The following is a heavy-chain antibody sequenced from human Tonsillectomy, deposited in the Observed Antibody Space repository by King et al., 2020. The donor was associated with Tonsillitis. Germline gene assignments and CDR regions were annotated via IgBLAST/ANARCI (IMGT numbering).Heavy chain of an antibody. CDR2: INPNSGGT. V-gene: IGHV1-2*02. CDR3: AREEAYYDSSGYSTGAAFDI. CDR1: GYTFTGYY. Sequence: QLVQSGAEVKKPGASVKVSCKASGYTFTGYYMHWVRQAPGQGLEWMGWINPNSGGTNYAQKFQGRFTMTRDTSVSPAYMELSRLRSDDTAVYYCAREEAYYDSSGYSTGAAFDIWGQGTMVTVSS. J-gene: IGHJ3*02. D-gene: IGHD3-22*01.